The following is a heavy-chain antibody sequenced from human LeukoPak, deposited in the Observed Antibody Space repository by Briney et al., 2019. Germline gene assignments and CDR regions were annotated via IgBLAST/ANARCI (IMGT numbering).Heavy chain of an antibody. Sequence: PGGSLRLSCAASGFTFSDYAINWVRQAPRKGLEWVSSISRGGVITYYADSVKGRFTISRDNSNNTLYLHMNSLRAEDTAVCYCVSRAGSPWGPFDDWGQGTLVTVSS. CDR1: GFTFSDYA. D-gene: IGHD7-27*01. CDR2: ISRGGVIT. J-gene: IGHJ4*02. V-gene: IGHV3-23*01. CDR3: VSRAGSPWGPFDD.